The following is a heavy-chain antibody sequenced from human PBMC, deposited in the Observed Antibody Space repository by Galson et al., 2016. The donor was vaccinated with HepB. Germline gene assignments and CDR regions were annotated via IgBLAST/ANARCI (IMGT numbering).Heavy chain of an antibody. CDR1: GFTFSSYA. J-gene: IGHJ6*02. V-gene: IGHV3-23*01. Sequence: SLRLSCAASGFTFSSYAMTWVRQAPGKGLEWVSGIYGGGKSTYYADPVKGRFTISRDNSNNALFLQMNSLRAEDSAVYFCAKDKEGFSGRGRMDVWGQGTTVIVSS. D-gene: IGHD2/OR15-2a*01. CDR2: IYGGGKST. CDR3: AKDKEGFSGRGRMDV.